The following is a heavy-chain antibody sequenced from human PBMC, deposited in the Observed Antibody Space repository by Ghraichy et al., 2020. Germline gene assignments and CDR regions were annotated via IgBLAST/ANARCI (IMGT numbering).Heavy chain of an antibody. CDR2: IYSGGST. D-gene: IGHD6-13*01. J-gene: IGHJ4*02. Sequence: SCAASGFTVSSNYMSWVRQAPGKGLEWVSVIYSGGSTYYADSVKGRFTISRDNSKNTLYLQMNNLRAEDTAVYYCARGTYSNTWPTFDYWGQGTLVTVSS. CDR1: GFTVSSNY. V-gene: IGHV3-66*02. CDR3: ARGTYSNTWPTFDY.